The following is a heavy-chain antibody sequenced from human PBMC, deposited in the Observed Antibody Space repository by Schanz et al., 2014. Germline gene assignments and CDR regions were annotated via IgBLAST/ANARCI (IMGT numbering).Heavy chain of an antibody. CDR1: GYTFTSHG. Sequence: QVQLVQSGAEVKKPGASVKVSCKASGYTFTSHGISWVRQAPGQGLEWMGWITAYNGDTNYAQKVQGRVTMTIDTSTGTAYMELRSLRSDDTAVYYCARDRRRYCSTASCLHDNWFDPWGQGTLVIVSS. CDR3: ARDRRRYCSTASCLHDNWFDP. D-gene: IGHD2-2*01. J-gene: IGHJ5*02. CDR2: ITAYNGDT. V-gene: IGHV1-18*01.